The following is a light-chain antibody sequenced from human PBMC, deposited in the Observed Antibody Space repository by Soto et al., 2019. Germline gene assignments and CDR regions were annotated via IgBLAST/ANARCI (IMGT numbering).Light chain of an antibody. J-gene: IGKJ4*01. V-gene: IGKV3-15*01. CDR2: GAS. Sequence: VMTQSPAPLSVSPGERATLSCRASQSVSTNLAWYHQKPGQAPRLLIYGASTRATGIPARFSVSGSGTEFTLTISSLQYEDFAVYYCHQYNNWPPLTVGGGTKVEIK. CDR3: HQYNNWPPLT. CDR1: QSVSTN.